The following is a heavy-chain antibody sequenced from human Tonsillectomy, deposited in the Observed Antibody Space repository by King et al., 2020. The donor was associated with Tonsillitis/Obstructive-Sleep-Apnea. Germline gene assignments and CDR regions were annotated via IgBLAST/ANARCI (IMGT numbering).Heavy chain of an antibody. Sequence: HVQLVESGAEVKKPGSSVKVSCKASGGTCSSYAISWGRQAPGQGLEWMGGIIPVCGTANYAQKFQGRVTMTADESPSTAYMELCSLRSEDTAVYYCARASRSIVVVPAALSDAFDIWGQGTMVTVSS. D-gene: IGHD2-2*01. CDR1: GGTCSSYA. V-gene: IGHV1-69*01. CDR3: ARASRSIVVVPAALSDAFDI. CDR2: IIPVCGTA. J-gene: IGHJ3*02.